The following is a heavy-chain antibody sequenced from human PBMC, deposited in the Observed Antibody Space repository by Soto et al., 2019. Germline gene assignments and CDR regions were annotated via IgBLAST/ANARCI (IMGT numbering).Heavy chain of an antibody. D-gene: IGHD2-15*01. CDR1: GFTFSSYG. CDR2: IWYDGSNK. Sequence: QVQLVESGGGVVQPGRSLRLSCAASGFTFSSYGMHWVRQAPGKGLEWGAVIWYDGSNKYYADSVKGRFTISRDNSKNTLYLQMNSLRAEDTAVYYCARGAYCSGGSCYGNFDYWGQGTLVTVSS. J-gene: IGHJ4*02. V-gene: IGHV3-33*01. CDR3: ARGAYCSGGSCYGNFDY.